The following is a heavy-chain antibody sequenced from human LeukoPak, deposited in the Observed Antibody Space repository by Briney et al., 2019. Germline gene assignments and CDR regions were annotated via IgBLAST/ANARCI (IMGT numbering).Heavy chain of an antibody. CDR2: ISAYNGNT. CDR1: GYTFTSYG. V-gene: IGHV1-18*01. CDR3: ARAPMITFGGVIVPFDY. J-gene: IGHJ4*02. Sequence: ASVKVSCKASGYTFTSYGISWLRQAPGQGLEWMGWISAYNGNTNYAQKLQGRVTMTTDTSTSTAYMDLRSLRSDDTAVYYCARAPMITFGGVIVPFDYWGQGTLVTVSS. D-gene: IGHD3-16*02.